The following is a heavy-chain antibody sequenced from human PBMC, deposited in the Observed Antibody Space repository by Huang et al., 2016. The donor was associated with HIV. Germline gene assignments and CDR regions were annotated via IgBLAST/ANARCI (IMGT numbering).Heavy chain of an antibody. J-gene: IGHJ4*02. Sequence: QVQLVQSGAEVKKPGSSVKVSCKASGGTFTTYTITWVRQAPGQGLEWMGGISPIVGTPNDAQKFQGRVTITADESTSTADMELSSLRSEDTAVYYCAREYYYDNSGYYFDYWGQGTLVTVSS. D-gene: IGHD3-22*01. V-gene: IGHV1-69*13. CDR2: ISPIVGTP. CDR3: AREYYYDNSGYYFDY. CDR1: GGTFTTYT.